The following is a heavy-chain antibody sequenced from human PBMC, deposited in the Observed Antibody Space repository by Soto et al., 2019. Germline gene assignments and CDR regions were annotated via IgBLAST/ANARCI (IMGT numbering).Heavy chain of an antibody. CDR3: ARALKAGDFDY. Sequence: QVQLVESGGGVVQPGRSLRLSCAASGFTFSSYAMHWVRQAPGKGLEWVAVISYDGSNKYYADSVKGRFTISRDNSKNPLYRQMSSLRAEETAVYSCARALKAGDFDYWGQGSMVTVSS. J-gene: IGHJ4*02. CDR2: ISYDGSNK. CDR1: GFTFSSYA. V-gene: IGHV3-30-3*01. D-gene: IGHD3-16*02.